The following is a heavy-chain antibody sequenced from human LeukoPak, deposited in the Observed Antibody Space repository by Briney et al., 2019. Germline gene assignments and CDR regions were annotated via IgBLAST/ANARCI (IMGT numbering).Heavy chain of an antibody. CDR3: ARAPLDYYYYGMDV. D-gene: IGHD6-13*01. CDR1: GGSISSYY. J-gene: IGHJ6*02. V-gene: IGHV4-59*01. CDR2: IYYSGST. Sequence: SETPSLTCTVSGGSISSYYWSWIRQPPGKGLEWIGYIYYSGSTNYNPSLKSRVTISVDTSKNQFSLKLSSVTAADTAVYYCARAPLDYYYYGMDVWGQGTTVTVSS.